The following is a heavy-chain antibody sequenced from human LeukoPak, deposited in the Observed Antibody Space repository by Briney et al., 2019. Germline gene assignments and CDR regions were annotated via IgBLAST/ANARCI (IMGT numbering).Heavy chain of an antibody. Sequence: PGGSLRLSCAASGFTFSSNYMSWVRQAPGKGLEGVSVFYSAGSTYYADSLKGRFTISRANSKNTLYLQMNSLRAEDTAVYYCASGSGSYRTPYYYMDVWGTGTTVTVSS. D-gene: IGHD3-10*01. J-gene: IGHJ6*03. CDR3: ASGSGSYRTPYYYMDV. CDR1: GFTFSSNY. V-gene: IGHV3-53*01. CDR2: FYSAGST.